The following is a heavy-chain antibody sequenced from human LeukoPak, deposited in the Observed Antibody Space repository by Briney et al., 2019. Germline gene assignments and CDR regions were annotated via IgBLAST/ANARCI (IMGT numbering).Heavy chain of an antibody. V-gene: IGHV3-30*02. D-gene: IGHD1-26*01. CDR2: IRYDGSKT. CDR1: GFTFSSYG. J-gene: IGHJ4*02. Sequence: GGSLRLSCAASGFTFSSYGMHWVRQAPGKGLEWVACIRYDGSKTYYVDSVKGRFTVSRDNSKNTLFLQMDSLRVEDTAVYYCAKDSRTGAPLDIDYWGQGILVTVSS. CDR3: AKDSRTGAPLDIDY.